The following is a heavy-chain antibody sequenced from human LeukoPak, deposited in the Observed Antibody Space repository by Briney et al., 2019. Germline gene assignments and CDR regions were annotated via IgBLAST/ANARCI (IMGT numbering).Heavy chain of an antibody. CDR2: IYTSGST. CDR3: ARDHILTGYYYFDY. V-gene: IGHV4-61*02. CDR1: GGSISSGSYY. Sequence: PSETLSLTCTVSGGSISSGSYYWSWIRQPAGKGLEWIGRIYTSGSTNYNPSLKSRVTISVDTSKNQFSLKLSSVTAADTAVYYCARDHILTGYYYFDYWGQGTLVTVSS. J-gene: IGHJ4*02. D-gene: IGHD3-9*01.